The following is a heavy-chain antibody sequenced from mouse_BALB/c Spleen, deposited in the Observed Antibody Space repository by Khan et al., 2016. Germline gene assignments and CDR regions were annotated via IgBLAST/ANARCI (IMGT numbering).Heavy chain of an antibody. J-gene: IGHJ3*01. D-gene: IGHD2-13*01. CDR3: TLACDGCAY. CDR1: GFTFSNYW. V-gene: IGHV6-6*02. Sequence: EVKLEVSGGGLVQPGGSMKLSCVASGFTFSNYWMNWVRQSPVKGLEWEAEIRLKSNNHATYYAEPVNVWVTITRDAYKGSVYLQMNTFRAAVTCMYNCTLACDGCAYWSQGTLVTVSA. CDR2: IRLKSNNHAT.